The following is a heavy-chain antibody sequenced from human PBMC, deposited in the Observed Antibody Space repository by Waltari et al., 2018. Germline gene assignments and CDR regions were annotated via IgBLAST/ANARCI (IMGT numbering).Heavy chain of an antibody. J-gene: IGHJ4*02. V-gene: IGHV3-74*01. CDR1: GFTFSSYW. CDR3: ARVTVTTPWNFDF. D-gene: IGHD4-17*01. Sequence: EVQLVESGGGSVQPGGSLRLSREASGFTFSSYWRHWVRQAPGKGLMWVSRINSGGSSTTYAGSVKGRVTISRDNAKNTLYLQMNSLRAEDTAVYYCARVTVTTPWNFDFWGQGTLVTVSS. CDR2: INSGGSST.